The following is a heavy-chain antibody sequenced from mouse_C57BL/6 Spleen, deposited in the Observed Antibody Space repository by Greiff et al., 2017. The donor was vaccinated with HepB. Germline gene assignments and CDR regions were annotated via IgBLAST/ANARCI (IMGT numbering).Heavy chain of an antibody. Sequence: VQLQQPGAELVKPGASVKMSCKASGYTFTSYWITWVKQRPGQGLEWIGDIYPGSGSTNYNEKFKSKATLTVDTSSSTAYMQLSSLTSEASAVYYCTRRMVTGGGYYAMDYWGQGTSVTVSS. J-gene: IGHJ4*01. CDR2: IYPGSGST. CDR3: TRRMVTGGGYYAMDY. V-gene: IGHV1-55*01. D-gene: IGHD2-2*01. CDR1: GYTFTSYW.